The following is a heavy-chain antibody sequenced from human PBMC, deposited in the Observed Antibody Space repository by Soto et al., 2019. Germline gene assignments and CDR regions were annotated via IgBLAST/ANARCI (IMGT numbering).Heavy chain of an antibody. CDR1: GFTFSSYW. V-gene: IGHV3-7*04. J-gene: IGHJ6*02. CDR2: IKQDGSEK. CDR3: ARDAVRGVIRYGMDV. Sequence: GGSLRLSCAASGFTFSSYWMSWVRQAPGKGLEWVANIKQDGSEKYYVDSVKGRFTISRDNAKNSLYLQMNSLRAEDTAVYYCARDAVRGVIRYGMDVWGQGTTVTVSS. D-gene: IGHD3-10*01.